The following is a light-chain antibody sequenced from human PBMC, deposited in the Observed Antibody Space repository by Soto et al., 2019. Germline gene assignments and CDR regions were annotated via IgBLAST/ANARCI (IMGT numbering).Light chain of an antibody. J-gene: IGLJ2*01. CDR3: CSYTSSGAHV. Sequence: QSVLTQPASVSGSPGQSITISCTGTSSDVGGYDYVSWHQQHPGKAPKLMIYEVNTRPSGVSNRFSGSKSGNTASLTISRLQAEDEADYYCCSYTSSGAHVFGGGTKLTVL. CDR2: EVN. V-gene: IGLV2-14*01. CDR1: SSDVGGYDY.